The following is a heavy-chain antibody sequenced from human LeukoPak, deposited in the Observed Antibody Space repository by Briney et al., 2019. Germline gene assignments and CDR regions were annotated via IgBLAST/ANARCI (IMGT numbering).Heavy chain of an antibody. D-gene: IGHD6-19*01. CDR1: GYTFTGYY. CDR3: ARDRDSSSGWYNPLDY. CDR2: INPNSGGT. V-gene: IGHV1-2*02. Sequence: ASVKVSCKASGYTFTGYYMHWVRQAPGQGLEWMGWINPNSGGTKYAQKFQGRVTMTRDTSISTAYMELSRLRSDDTAVYYCARDRDSSSGWYNPLDYWGQGTLVTASS. J-gene: IGHJ4*02.